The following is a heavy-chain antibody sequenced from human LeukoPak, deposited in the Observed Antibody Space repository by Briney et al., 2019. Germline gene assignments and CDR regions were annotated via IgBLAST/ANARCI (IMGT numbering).Heavy chain of an antibody. D-gene: IGHD5-18*01. CDR2: IYYSGST. V-gene: IGHV4-30-4*07. J-gene: IGHJ4*02. CDR1: GGSISSGGYS. Sequence: SETLSLTCAVSGGSISSGGYSWSWIRQPPGKGLEWIGYIYYSGSTYYNPSLKSRVTISVDTSKNQFSLKLSSVTAADTAVYYCARGSGYSYQVDYWGQGTLVTVSS. CDR3: ARGSGYSYQVDY.